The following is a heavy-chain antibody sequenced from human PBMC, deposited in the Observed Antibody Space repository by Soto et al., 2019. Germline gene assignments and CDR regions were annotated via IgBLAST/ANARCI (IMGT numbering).Heavy chain of an antibody. CDR3: ARNRITNGADYRMDV. J-gene: IGHJ6*02. D-gene: IGHD2-8*01. CDR2: ISSSGSTI. V-gene: IGHV3-48*03. Sequence: PGGSLRLSCAASGFTFSSYEMNWVRQAPGKGLEWVSYISSSGSTIYYADSVKGRFTISRDNAKNSLYLQMNSLRAEDTAVYYCARNRITNGADYRMDVWGQGTTVTVSS. CDR1: GFTFSSYE.